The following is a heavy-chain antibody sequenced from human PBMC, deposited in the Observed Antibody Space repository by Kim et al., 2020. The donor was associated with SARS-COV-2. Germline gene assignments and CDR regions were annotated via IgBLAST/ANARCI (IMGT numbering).Heavy chain of an antibody. CDR3: AKDRLGIEASGPDY. V-gene: IGHV3-30*18. CDR2: ISYDGSNK. D-gene: IGHD6-13*01. Sequence: GGSLRLSCAASGFTFSSYGMHWVRQAPGKGLEWVAIISYDGSNKYYADSAKGRFTISRDNSKNTLYLEMNRLRAEDTAVYYCAKDRLGIEASGPDYWGQG. J-gene: IGHJ4*02. CDR1: GFTFSSYG.